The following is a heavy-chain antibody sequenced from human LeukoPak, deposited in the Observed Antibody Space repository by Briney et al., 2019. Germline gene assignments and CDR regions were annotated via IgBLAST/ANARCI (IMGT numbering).Heavy chain of an antibody. CDR3: ASYSYYYDSSGYFDY. CDR2: IYYSGST. D-gene: IGHD3-22*01. V-gene: IGHV4-61*01. Sequence: PSETLSLTCTVSGGSVSSGSYYWSWIRQPPGTGLEWIGYIYYSGSTNYNPSLKSRVTISVDTSKNQFSLKLSSVTAADTAVYYCASYSYYYDSSGYFDYWGQGTLVTVSS. CDR1: GGSVSSGSYY. J-gene: IGHJ4*02.